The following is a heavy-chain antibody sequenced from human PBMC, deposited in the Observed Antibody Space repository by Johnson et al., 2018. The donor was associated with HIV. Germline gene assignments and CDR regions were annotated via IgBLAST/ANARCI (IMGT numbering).Heavy chain of an antibody. J-gene: IGHJ3*02. Sequence: VQLVESGGGLVKPGGSLRLSCVVSGFTVSSDYMSWVRQAPGKGLEWVSTIYSGGSTYYSDSVKGRFTISRDNAKNSLYLQMNSLRAEDTAVYYCASSWFGELSYAFDIWGQGTMVTVSS. CDR3: ASSWFGELSYAFDI. D-gene: IGHD3-10*01. CDR2: IYSGGST. V-gene: IGHV3-66*01. CDR1: GFTVSSDY.